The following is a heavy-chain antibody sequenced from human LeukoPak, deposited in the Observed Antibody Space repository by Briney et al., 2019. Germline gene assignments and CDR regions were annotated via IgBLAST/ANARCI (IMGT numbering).Heavy chain of an antibody. Sequence: SETLSLTCTVSGGSISSYYWSWIRQPAGKGPEWIGRIYTSGSTNYNPSLKSRVTMSVDTSKNQFSLKLSSVTAADTAVYYCAREKRAARLNWFDPWGQGTLVTVSS. CDR3: AREKRAARLNWFDP. CDR1: GGSISSYY. V-gene: IGHV4-4*07. D-gene: IGHD6-6*01. J-gene: IGHJ5*02. CDR2: IYTSGST.